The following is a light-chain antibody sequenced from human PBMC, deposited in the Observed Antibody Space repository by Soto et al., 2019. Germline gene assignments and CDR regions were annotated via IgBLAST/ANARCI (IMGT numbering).Light chain of an antibody. V-gene: IGKV3-20*01. CDR2: AAS. CDR3: PQYGTSPRT. CDR1: QTISNNY. Sequence: EIVLTQSPGTLSLSPGEGATLSCRASQTISNNYLAWYQHKPGQAPRLLIYAASTRATGIPDRFSGSGSGADFTLTVNRLEPEDFAVYYCPQYGTSPRTFGQGTTVEI. J-gene: IGKJ1*01.